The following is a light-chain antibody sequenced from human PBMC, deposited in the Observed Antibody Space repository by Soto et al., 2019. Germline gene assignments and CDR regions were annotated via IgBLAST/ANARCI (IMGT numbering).Light chain of an antibody. CDR1: QSISSW. CDR3: QQYNSYSIT. V-gene: IGKV1-5*01. Sequence: DIQMTQSPSTLSASVGDRVTITCRASQSISSWLAWYQQKPGKAPKLLIYDASSLGSGVPSRFSGSGSGTEFTLTISSLQPDDFATYYCQQYNSYSITFGQGTRLEI. J-gene: IGKJ5*01. CDR2: DAS.